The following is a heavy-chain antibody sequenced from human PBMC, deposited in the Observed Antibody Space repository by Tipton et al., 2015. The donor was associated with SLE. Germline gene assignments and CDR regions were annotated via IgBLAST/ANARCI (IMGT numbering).Heavy chain of an antibody. V-gene: IGHV3-23*01. J-gene: IGHJ5*01. CDR3: VKLRGKGGHASPPDT. D-gene: IGHD5-12*01. CDR1: GFTFNTYA. Sequence: SLRLSCAASGFTFNTYAMTWVRQPPGRGLEWVSTISGGGGRTHYADSVKGRFTISRDNSKNTLYLQMNDLTAEDTATYYCVKLRGKGGHASPPDTGGHGTLATVSS. CDR2: ISGGGGRT.